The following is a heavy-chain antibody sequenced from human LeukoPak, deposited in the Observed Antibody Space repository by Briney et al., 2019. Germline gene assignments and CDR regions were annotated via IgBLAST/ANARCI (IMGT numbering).Heavy chain of an antibody. CDR3: ASLDSFYFDY. J-gene: IGHJ4*02. V-gene: IGHV4-59*08. CDR1: GGSISSYY. D-gene: IGHD3-22*01. CDR2: IYYSGST. Sequence: SETLSLTCTVSGGSISSYYWSWIRQPPAKGLEGIGYIYYSGSTNYNPSLKSRVTISVDTSKNQFSLKLSTVTAADTAVYYCASLDSFYFDYWGQGTLVTVSS.